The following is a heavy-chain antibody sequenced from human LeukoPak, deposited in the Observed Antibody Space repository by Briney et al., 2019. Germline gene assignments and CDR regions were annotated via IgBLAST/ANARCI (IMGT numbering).Heavy chain of an antibody. Sequence: GGSLRLSCVASGFIFDNHGMSWVRQTPGKGLEWVSAINWNGVSTAYGDSVKGRFTISRDNAKNSLYLQMNSLRAEDTALYYCARHYKTSYYEWFDFWGQGTLVTVSS. CDR3: ARHYKTSYYEWFDF. CDR1: GFIFDNHG. D-gene: IGHD3-3*01. V-gene: IGHV3-20*04. J-gene: IGHJ4*02. CDR2: INWNGVST.